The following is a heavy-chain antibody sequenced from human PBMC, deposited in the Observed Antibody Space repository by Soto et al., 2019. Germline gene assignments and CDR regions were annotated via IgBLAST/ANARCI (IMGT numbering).Heavy chain of an antibody. J-gene: IGHJ6*03. D-gene: IGHD2-2*01. V-gene: IGHV4-59*02. CDR3: ARGGVVVPVANYSYSYYMYV. CDR2: MHYTGFS. Sequence: SETLSLTCSFSGDSVTSHYLTWIRQSPEKGLEWIGYMHYTGFSHYNPSLKSRLTISVDTSKNQFSLKLSSVTAADTAVYYFARGGVVVPVANYSYSYYMYVFGKGTAVTISS. CDR1: GDSVTSHY.